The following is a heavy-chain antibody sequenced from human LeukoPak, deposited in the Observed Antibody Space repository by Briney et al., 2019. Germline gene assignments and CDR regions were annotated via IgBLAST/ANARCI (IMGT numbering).Heavy chain of an antibody. D-gene: IGHD3-9*01. CDR2: IYYSGST. J-gene: IGHJ4*02. CDR1: GGSISSSSYY. Sequence: PSETLSLTCTVSGGSISSSSYYRGWIRQPPGKGLEWIGSIYYSGSTYYNPSLKSRVTISVDTSKNQFSLKLSSVTAADTAFFFRQKPAYEILTGYYGTFDYWGQGTLVTVSS. V-gene: IGHV4-39*01. CDR3: QKPAYEILTGYYGTFDY.